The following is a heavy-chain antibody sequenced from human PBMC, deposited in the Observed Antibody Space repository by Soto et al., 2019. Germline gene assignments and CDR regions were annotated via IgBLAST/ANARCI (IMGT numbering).Heavy chain of an antibody. CDR1: GYSFTSYW. CDR2: IYPGDSDT. J-gene: IGHJ4*02. Sequence: EVQLVQSGAEVKKPGESLKISCKGSGYSFTSYWIGWVRQMPGKGLEWMGIIYPGDSDTRYSPSFQGQVTISADKYISTAYLQRSSLTASDTAMYYCARLVFRNEGSLLDTGLLFDYWGQGTLVTVSS. CDR3: ARLVFRNEGSLLDTGLLFDY. D-gene: IGHD1-1*01. V-gene: IGHV5-51*01.